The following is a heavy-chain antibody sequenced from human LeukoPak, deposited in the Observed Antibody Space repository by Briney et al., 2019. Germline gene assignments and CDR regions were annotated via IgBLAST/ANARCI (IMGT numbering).Heavy chain of an antibody. D-gene: IGHD3-10*01. Sequence: LGASVKVSCKASGYTFTGYYMHWVRQAPGQGLEWMGWINPNSGGTNYAQKLQGRVTMTTDTSTSTAYMELRSLRSDDTAVYYCARDREWFGELSHWGQGTLVTVSS. CDR2: INPNSGGT. J-gene: IGHJ4*02. V-gene: IGHV1-2*03. CDR1: GYTFTGYY. CDR3: ARDREWFGELSH.